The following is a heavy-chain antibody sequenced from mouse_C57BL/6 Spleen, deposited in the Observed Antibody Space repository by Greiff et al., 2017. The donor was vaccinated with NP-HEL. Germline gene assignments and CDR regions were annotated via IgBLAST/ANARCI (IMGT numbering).Heavy chain of an antibody. CDR3: ARSDYDYPPDPMDY. CDR2: INPNNGGT. V-gene: IGHV1-26*01. Sequence: EVQLQQSGPELVKPGASVKISCKASGYTFTDYYMNWVKQSHGKSLEWIGDINPNNGGTSYNQKFKGKATLTVAKSSSTAYMARRSLTSEDSAVYYCARSDYDYPPDPMDYWGQGTSVTVAS. J-gene: IGHJ4*01. D-gene: IGHD2-4*01. CDR1: GYTFTDYY.